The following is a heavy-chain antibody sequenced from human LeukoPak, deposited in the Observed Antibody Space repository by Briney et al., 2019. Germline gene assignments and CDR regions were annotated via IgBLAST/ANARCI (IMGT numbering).Heavy chain of an antibody. J-gene: IGHJ4*02. Sequence: SETLSLTCTVSGGSISSYYWSWIRQPPGKGLEWIGYIYYSGSTNYNPSLKSRVTISLDTSKNHFSLNLSTVTAADTAVYYCARGVGYDDTLGSYYGFFDHWSQGTLVTVSS. V-gene: IGHV4-59*08. CDR1: GGSISSYY. D-gene: IGHD3-22*01. CDR2: IYYSGST. CDR3: ARGVGYDDTLGSYYGFFDH.